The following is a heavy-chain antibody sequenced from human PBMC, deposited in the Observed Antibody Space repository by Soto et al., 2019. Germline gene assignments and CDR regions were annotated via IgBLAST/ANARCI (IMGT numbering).Heavy chain of an antibody. D-gene: IGHD2-15*01. V-gene: IGHV4-61*08. CDR3: ARFVPCGDGSCAHDY. Sequence: SETLSLTCTVSGGSISSGGYYWSWIRQHPGKGLEWIGYIYYTGSTNYNPSLKSRVTISVDTSKNQFSLKLTSVTAADTAVYYCARFVPCGDGSCAHDYWSQGTLVTVSS. CDR2: IYYTGST. J-gene: IGHJ4*02. CDR1: GGSISSGGYY.